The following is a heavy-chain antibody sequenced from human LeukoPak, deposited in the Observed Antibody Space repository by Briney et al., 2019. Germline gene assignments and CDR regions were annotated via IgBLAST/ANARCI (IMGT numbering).Heavy chain of an antibody. D-gene: IGHD6-19*01. CDR3: ARDRGDSSGLGFDY. J-gene: IGHJ4*02. Sequence: GGSLRLSCAASGFTFSSYGMHWVRQAPGKGLEWVAAIWYDGSNKYYADSVKGRFTISRDNSKNTLYLQMNSLRAEDTAVYYCARDRGDSSGLGFDYWGQGTLVTVSS. CDR1: GFTFSSYG. V-gene: IGHV3-33*01. CDR2: IWYDGSNK.